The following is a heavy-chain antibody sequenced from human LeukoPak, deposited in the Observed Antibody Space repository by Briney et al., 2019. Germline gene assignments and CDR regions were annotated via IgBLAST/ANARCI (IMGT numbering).Heavy chain of an antibody. CDR2: IYYSGST. J-gene: IGHJ4*02. Sequence: PSENLSLTCTVSGGSISSYDWSWIRPPPGKGLEWIGYIYYSGSTNYNPSLKSRVTISVDTSKNQFSLKLSSVTAADTAVYYCARHQAPTSRFDYWGQGTLVTVSS. V-gene: IGHV4-59*08. CDR1: GGSISSYD. CDR3: ARHQAPTSRFDY. D-gene: IGHD1-1*01.